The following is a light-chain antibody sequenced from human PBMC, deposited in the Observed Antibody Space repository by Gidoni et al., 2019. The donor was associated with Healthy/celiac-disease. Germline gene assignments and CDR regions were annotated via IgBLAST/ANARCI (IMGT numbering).Light chain of an antibody. CDR2: AAS. Sequence: DIQWTQPPSSLSAYVGDRVTITCRASQCISNYLAWYQQKPGKVPKLLIYAASTLQSGVPARFRGSGSGTDFTLTISSLQPEDVATYYCQKYNSAPWTFGQGTKVEIK. CDR1: QCISNY. CDR3: QKYNSAPWT. V-gene: IGKV1-27*01. J-gene: IGKJ1*01.